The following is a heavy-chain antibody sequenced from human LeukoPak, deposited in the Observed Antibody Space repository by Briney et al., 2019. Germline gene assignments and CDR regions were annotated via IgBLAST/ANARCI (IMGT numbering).Heavy chain of an antibody. Sequence: PGGSLRLSCAASGFTFSSSAVHRVRQAPGKGLEWIAFISFNGDIKYYADSVTGRFSISRDNSKNMVYLQMNSLRAEDTALYYCARQSYDFWSRSMDVWGQGTMVTVSS. CDR1: GFTFSSSA. J-gene: IGHJ6*02. D-gene: IGHD3-3*01. CDR3: ARQSYDFWSRSMDV. V-gene: IGHV3-30-3*01. CDR2: ISFNGDIK.